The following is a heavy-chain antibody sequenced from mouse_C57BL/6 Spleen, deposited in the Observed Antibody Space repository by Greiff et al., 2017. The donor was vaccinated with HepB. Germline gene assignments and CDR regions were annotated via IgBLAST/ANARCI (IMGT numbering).Heavy chain of an antibody. CDR1: GFSFNTYA. CDR3: VRASGYYFDY. V-gene: IGHV10-1*01. Sequence: EVQLVESGGGLVQPKGSLKLSCAASGFSFNTYAMNWVRQAPGKGLEWVARIRSKSNNYATYYADSVKDRFTISRDDSESMLYLQMNNLKTEDTAMYYCVRASGYYFDYWGQGTTLTVSS. J-gene: IGHJ2*01. CDR2: IRSKSNNYAT. D-gene: IGHD3-2*02.